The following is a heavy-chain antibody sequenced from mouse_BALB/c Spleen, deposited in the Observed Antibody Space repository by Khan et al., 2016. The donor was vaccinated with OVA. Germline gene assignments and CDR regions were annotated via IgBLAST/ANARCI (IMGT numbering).Heavy chain of an antibody. D-gene: IGHD4-1*01. Sequence: EVQLVESGGDLVKPGGSLKLSCAASGFTFSNYGMSWVRQTPDKRLEWVVTISSDGTYTYYPDSVKGRFTISRNNAKNTLYLQMSSLKSEDTAMYYCTSHLTGSFAYWGQGTLVTVSA. CDR3: TSHLTGSFAY. V-gene: IGHV5-6*01. CDR1: GFTFSNYG. J-gene: IGHJ3*01. CDR2: ISSDGTYT.